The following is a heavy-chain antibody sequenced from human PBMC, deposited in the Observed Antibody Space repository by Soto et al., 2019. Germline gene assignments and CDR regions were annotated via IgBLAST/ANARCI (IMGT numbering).Heavy chain of an antibody. D-gene: IGHD3-22*01. V-gene: IGHV3-30-3*01. CDR2: ISFDGSSK. Sequence: QVQMVESGGGVVQPGRSLRLSCAASGFTFSSYVMHWVRQAPGKGLEWVAVISFDGSSKYYADYVKGRFTISRDNSKNTLDLQMRSLRADDTAVYHCASRVAHTESSGCYPDWDCDLWGRGALVTVCS. CDR3: ASRVAHTESSGCYPDWDCDL. CDR1: GFTFSSYV. J-gene: IGHJ2*01.